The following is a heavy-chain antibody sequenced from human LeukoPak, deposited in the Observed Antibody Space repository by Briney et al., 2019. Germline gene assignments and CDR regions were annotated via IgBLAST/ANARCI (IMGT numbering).Heavy chain of an antibody. J-gene: IGHJ4*02. CDR2: FDPEDGET. Sequence: ASVKVSCKVSGYTLTELSMHWVRQAPGKGLEWRGGFDPEDGETIYAQKLQGRVTMTEDTSTDTAYMELSSLRSEDTAVYYCVGFVRWLVRWGQGTLVTVSS. CDR1: GYTLTELS. CDR3: VGFVRWLVR. D-gene: IGHD6-19*01. V-gene: IGHV1-24*01.